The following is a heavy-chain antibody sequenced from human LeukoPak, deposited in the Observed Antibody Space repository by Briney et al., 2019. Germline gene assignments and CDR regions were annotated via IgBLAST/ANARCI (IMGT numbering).Heavy chain of an antibody. V-gene: IGHV4-30-2*01. Sequence: SETLSLTCAVSGGSISSGGYSWSWIRQPPGKGLEWIGYIYHSGSTYYNPSLKSRVTISVDRSKNQFSLKLSSVTAADTAVYYCATYQPLNDAFDIWGQGTMVTVSS. CDR3: ATYQPLNDAFDI. CDR1: GGSISSGGYS. D-gene: IGHD2-2*01. J-gene: IGHJ3*02. CDR2: IYHSGST.